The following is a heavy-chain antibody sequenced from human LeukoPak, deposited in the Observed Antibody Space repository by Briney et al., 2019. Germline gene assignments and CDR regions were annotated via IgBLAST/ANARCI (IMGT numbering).Heavy chain of an antibody. CDR2: ISSSSSTI. CDR3: ARDVGSSSWRNWFDP. J-gene: IGHJ5*02. D-gene: IGHD6-13*01. CDR1: GFTFSSYS. V-gene: IGHV3-48*01. Sequence: PGGSLRLSCAASGFTFSSYSMNWVRQAPGKGLEWVSYISSSSSTIYYADSVKGRFTISRDNAKNSLYLQMNSLRAEDTAVYYCARDVGSSSWRNWFDPWGQGTLVTVSS.